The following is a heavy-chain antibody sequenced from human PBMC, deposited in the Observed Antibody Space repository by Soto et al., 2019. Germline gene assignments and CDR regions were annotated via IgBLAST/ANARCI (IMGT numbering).Heavy chain of an antibody. CDR1: GFSFSSFA. J-gene: IGHJ4*02. CDR3: ARENSVQAWLHHFDH. Sequence: EVQLVESGGALVQPGGSLRLSCEASGFSFSSFAMNWVRQAPGRGLEWVSYISDDGASIYYADSLKGRFTISRDNPKNSLSLQMNNLRAEDTAVYYCARENSVQAWLHHFDHWGLGTLVTVSS. CDR2: ISDDGASI. D-gene: IGHD5-18*01. V-gene: IGHV3-48*03.